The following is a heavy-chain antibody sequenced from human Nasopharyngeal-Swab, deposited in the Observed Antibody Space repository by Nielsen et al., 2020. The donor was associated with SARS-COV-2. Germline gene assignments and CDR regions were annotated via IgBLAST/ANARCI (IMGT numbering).Heavy chain of an antibody. J-gene: IGHJ4*02. Sequence: SETLSLTCVVSGGSISAYHWSWLRQPPGKGLEWIGEMKPTGRTNYNPSLKSRITISVDTSKNQFLLKLSSVTAADTAVYYCAGHPEDFDYWGQGTLVTVSS. CDR1: GGSISAYH. V-gene: IGHV4-34*01. CDR3: AGHPEDFDY. CDR2: MKPTGRT.